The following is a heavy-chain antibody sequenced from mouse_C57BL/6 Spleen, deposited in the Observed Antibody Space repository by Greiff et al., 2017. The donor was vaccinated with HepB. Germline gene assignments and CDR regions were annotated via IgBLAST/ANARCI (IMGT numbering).Heavy chain of an antibody. D-gene: IGHD1-1*01. V-gene: IGHV5-4*01. J-gene: IGHJ2*01. CDR2: ISDGGSYT. CDR1: GFTFSSYA. CDR3: ARMTTVVHY. Sequence: EVHLVESGGGLVKPGGSLKLSCAASGFTFSSYAMSWVRQTPEKRLEWVATISDGGSYTYYPDNVKGRFTISRDNAKNNLYLQMSHLKSEDTAMYYCARMTTVVHYWGQSTTLTVSS.